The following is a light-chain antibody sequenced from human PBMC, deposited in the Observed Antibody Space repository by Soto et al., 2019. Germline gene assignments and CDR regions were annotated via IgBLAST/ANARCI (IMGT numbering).Light chain of an antibody. CDR2: GVS. CDR3: QQYGSSPLIT. Sequence: EIVLTQSPAILSVSPGERATLSCRASQRLSASDIAWYQQKPGQAPKFLIYGVSSRATGIPDRFSGSGSGTDFTLTISRLEPEDFAVYHCQQYGSSPLITFGQGTRLEIK. J-gene: IGKJ5*01. CDR1: QRLSASD. V-gene: IGKV3-20*01.